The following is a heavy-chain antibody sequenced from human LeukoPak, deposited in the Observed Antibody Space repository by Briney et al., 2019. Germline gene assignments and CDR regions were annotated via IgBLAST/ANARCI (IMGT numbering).Heavy chain of an antibody. CDR1: GFTFDDYA. Sequence: TGGSLRLSCAASGFTFDDYAMHWVRQAPGKGLEWVSGISWNSGSIGYADSVKGRFTISRDNAKNSLYLQMNSLRAEDTALYYCAREGSSGSYYFDYWGQGTLVTVSS. J-gene: IGHJ4*02. CDR3: AREGSSGSYYFDY. V-gene: IGHV3-9*01. CDR2: ISWNSGSI. D-gene: IGHD1-26*01.